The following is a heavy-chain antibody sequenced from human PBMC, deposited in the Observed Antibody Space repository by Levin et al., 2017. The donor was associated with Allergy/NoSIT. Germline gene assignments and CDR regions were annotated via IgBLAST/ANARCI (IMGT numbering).Heavy chain of an antibody. CDR3: ARTWDYGDYDAFDI. Sequence: SETLSLTCTVSGGSISSSSYYWGWIRQPPGKGLEWIGSIYYSGSTYYNPSLKSRVTISVDTSKNQFSLKLSSVTAADTAVYYCARTWDYGDYDAFDIWGQGTMVTVSS. V-gene: IGHV4-39*01. D-gene: IGHD4-17*01. CDR1: GGSISSSSYY. CDR2: IYYSGST. J-gene: IGHJ3*02.